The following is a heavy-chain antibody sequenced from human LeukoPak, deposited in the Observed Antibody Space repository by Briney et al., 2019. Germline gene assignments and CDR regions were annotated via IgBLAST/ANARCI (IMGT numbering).Heavy chain of an antibody. Sequence: PGGSLRLSCAASGFTFSSYWMSWVRQPPGKGLEWIGEINHSGSTNYNPSLKSRVTISVDTSKNQFSLKLSSVTAADTAVYYCASLVGARNYWGQGTLVTVSS. D-gene: IGHD1-26*01. CDR3: ASLVGARNY. V-gene: IGHV4-34*01. CDR2: INHSGST. CDR1: GFTFSSYW. J-gene: IGHJ4*02.